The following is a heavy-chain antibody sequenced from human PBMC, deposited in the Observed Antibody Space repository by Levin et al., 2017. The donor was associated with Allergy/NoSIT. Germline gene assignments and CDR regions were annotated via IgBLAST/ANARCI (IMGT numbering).Heavy chain of an antibody. V-gene: IGHV4-31*03. J-gene: IGHJ4*02. CDR1: GGSISSGGYY. CDR2: IYYSGST. CDR3: ARVPIAAAGPDTYYFDY. D-gene: IGHD6-13*01. Sequence: LRLSCTVSGGSISSGGYYWSWIRQHPGKGLEWIGYIYYSGSTYYNPSLKSRVTISVDTSKNQFSLKLSSVTAADTAVYYCARVPIAAAGPDTYYFDYWGQGTLVTVSS.